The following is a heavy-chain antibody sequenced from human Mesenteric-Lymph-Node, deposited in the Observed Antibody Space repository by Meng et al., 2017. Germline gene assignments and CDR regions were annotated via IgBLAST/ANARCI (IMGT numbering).Heavy chain of an antibody. CDR3: ARDVGHCSSTSCHPTELDF. J-gene: IGHJ4*02. V-gene: IGHV4-39*07. CDR1: GGSISSNSYY. Sequence: SETLSLTCTVSGGSISSNSYYWNWIRQPPGKGLEWIGEINHNGNINYNPSLKSRVTISVDTSNNQFSLSLSSVTAADTAVYYCARDVGHCSSTSCHPTELDFWGQGTLVTVSS. CDR2: INHNGNI. D-gene: IGHD2-2*01.